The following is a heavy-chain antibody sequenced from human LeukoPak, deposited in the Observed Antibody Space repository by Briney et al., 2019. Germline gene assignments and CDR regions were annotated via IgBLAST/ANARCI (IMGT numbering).Heavy chain of an antibody. J-gene: IGHJ4*02. CDR1: GGSISSYY. V-gene: IGHV4-59*01. CDR2: IYYSGST. Sequence: SESLSLTCTVSGGSISSYYWSWIRQPPGKGLEWIGYIYYSGSTPYNPSLKSRVTISVDTSNNQFSLKLSSVTAADTAVDYCARGGWSLDYWGQGTLVTVSS. CDR3: ARGGWSLDY. D-gene: IGHD2-15*01.